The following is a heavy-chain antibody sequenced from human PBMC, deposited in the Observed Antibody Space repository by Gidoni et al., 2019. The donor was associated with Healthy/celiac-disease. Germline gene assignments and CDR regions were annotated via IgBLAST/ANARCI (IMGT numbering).Heavy chain of an antibody. J-gene: IGHJ4*02. CDR2: ISPDSGCT. CDR3: ARDMSLTRQWELGPGY. CDR1: GYTLTDYN. V-gene: IGHV1-2*02. D-gene: IGHD1-26*01. Sequence: QVQLVQSGAEVKKPGASVKVSCEASGYTLTDYNVHWVRQAPGQGLEWMGWISPDSGCTNSAQKFQGRVTMTRDTSINTAYMELSRLRSDDTAIYYCARDMSLTRQWELGPGYWGQGTLVTVSS.